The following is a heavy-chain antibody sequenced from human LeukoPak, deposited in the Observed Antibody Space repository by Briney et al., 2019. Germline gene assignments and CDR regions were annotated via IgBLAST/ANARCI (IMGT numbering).Heavy chain of an antibody. V-gene: IGHV3-21*01. D-gene: IGHD3-22*01. Sequence: TSGGSLRLSCAASGFTFSGYSMNWVRQAPGKGLEWVSFISSSSSYIYYADSVKGRFTISRDNAKNSLYLQMNSLRVEDTAVYYCARATYYPDSSGWAGFDPWGQGTLVTVSS. J-gene: IGHJ5*02. CDR2: ISSSSSYI. CDR3: ARATYYPDSSGWAGFDP. CDR1: GFTFSGYS.